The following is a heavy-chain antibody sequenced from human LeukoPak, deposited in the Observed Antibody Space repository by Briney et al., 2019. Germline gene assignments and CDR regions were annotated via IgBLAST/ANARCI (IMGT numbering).Heavy chain of an antibody. D-gene: IGHD3-22*01. CDR3: ARDRHYYDSSGYYGADY. CDR2: ISSSGSTI. J-gene: IGHJ4*02. CDR1: GFTFSDYY. V-gene: IGHV3-11*01. Sequence: PGGSLRLSCAASGFTFSDYYMSWIRQAPGKGLEWVSYISSSGSTIYYADSVKGRFTISRDNAKNSLYLQMDSLRAEDAAVYYCARDRHYYDSSGYYGADYWGQGTLVTVSS.